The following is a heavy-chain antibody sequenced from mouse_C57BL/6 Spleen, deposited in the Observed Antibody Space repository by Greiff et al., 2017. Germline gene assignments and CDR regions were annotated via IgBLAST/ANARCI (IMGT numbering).Heavy chain of an antibody. D-gene: IGHD4-1*01. CDR3: TSRTGHYAMDY. V-gene: IGHV5S21*01. J-gene: IGHJ4*01. CDR1: GFTFSSYA. Sequence: DVQLVESGEGLVKPGGSLKLSCAASGFTFSSYAMSWVRQTPEKRLEWVAYISSGGDYIYYADTVKGRFTISRDNARNTLYLQMSSLKSEDTAMYYCTSRTGHYAMDYWGQGTSVTVSS. CDR2: ISSGGDYI.